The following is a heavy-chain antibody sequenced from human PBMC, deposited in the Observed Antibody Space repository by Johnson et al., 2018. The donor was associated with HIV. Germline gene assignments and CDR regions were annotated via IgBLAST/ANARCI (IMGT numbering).Heavy chain of an antibody. CDR2: ISYDGSNK. CDR3: ASELGSRLDAFDI. Sequence: QMLLVESGGGVVQPGRSLRLSCAASGFTFSSYAMHWVRQAPGKGLEWAAVISYDGSNKYYADSVKGRFTISRDNSKNTLYLQRNSLRAEDTAVYYCASELGSRLDAFDIWGQGTMVTVSS. D-gene: IGHD3-10*01. J-gene: IGHJ3*02. CDR1: GFTFSSYA. V-gene: IGHV3-30-3*01.